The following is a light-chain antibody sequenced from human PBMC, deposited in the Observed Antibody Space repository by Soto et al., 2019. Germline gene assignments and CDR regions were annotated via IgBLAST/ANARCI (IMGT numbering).Light chain of an antibody. J-gene: IGLJ3*02. Sequence: QSVLTQPASVSGSLGQSITISCTGISSDVGSYNLVSWYQQHPGKAPKLMIYEASQRPSGVSNRFSGSKSGDTASLTISGLQAEDEADYYCCSYANDNVVFGGGTKLTVL. V-gene: IGLV2-23*01. CDR2: EAS. CDR3: CSYANDNVV. CDR1: SSDVGSYNL.